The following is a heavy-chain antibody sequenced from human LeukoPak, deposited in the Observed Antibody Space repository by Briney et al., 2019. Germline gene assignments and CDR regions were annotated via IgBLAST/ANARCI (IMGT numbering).Heavy chain of an antibody. CDR2: IYYSGST. CDR3: ARGGGLLSYYYYMDV. J-gene: IGHJ6*03. Sequence: SETLSLTCTVSGGSISSSSYYWGWIRQPPGKGLEWIGYIYYSGSTNYNPSLKSRVTISVDTSKNQFSLKLSSVTAADTAVYYCARGGGLLSYYYYMDVWGKGTTVTISS. D-gene: IGHD2-2*01. V-gene: IGHV4-61*05. CDR1: GGSISSSSYY.